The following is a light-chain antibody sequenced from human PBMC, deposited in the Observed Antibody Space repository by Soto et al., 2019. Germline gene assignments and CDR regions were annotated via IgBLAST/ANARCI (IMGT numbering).Light chain of an antibody. CDR3: QHDHTDWM. CDR2: AAS. J-gene: IGKJ1*01. V-gene: IGKV1-5*01. CDR1: ESIDNW. Sequence: DIQMTQSPSTLSASVGDTVTITCRASESIDNWLAWYQQKPGKAPKLLIFAASTLVRGVPSRFSGRGSGTEFTLSISSLQADDYSTFYCQHDHTDWMVGQGTKVDIK.